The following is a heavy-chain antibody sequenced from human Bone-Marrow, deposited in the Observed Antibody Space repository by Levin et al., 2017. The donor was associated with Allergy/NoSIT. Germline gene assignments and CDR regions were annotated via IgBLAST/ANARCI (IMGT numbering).Heavy chain of an antibody. CDR1: RGTFSTYA. D-gene: IGHD3-3*01. Sequence: PPASVKVSCRPSRGTFSTYAVSWVRQAPGQGLEWMGRIISILGVTNYAQRFRDRLTITADRSTSTAYMELSSLRSEDTAVYYCARSSIFGVVMTSQADFGMDVWGQGSPVTVSS. V-gene: IGHV1-69*04. CDR3: ARSSIFGVVMTSQADFGMDV. J-gene: IGHJ6*02. CDR2: IISILGVT.